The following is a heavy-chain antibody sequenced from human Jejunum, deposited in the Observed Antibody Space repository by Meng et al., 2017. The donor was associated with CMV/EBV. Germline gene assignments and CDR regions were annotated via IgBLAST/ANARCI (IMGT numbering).Heavy chain of an antibody. CDR2: ISAYNGNT. V-gene: IGHV1-18*01. D-gene: IGHD1-26*01. Sequence: QVQWVQYGGEVKKPGSSVKVACKASGYTFTNYGITWVRQAPGQGLEWMGWISAYNGNTNYAQTLQGRVTMTTDTSTSTAYMELGSLRSDDTAVYYCARVEVGITSGDYWGQGTLVTVSS. J-gene: IGHJ4*02. CDR3: ARVEVGITSGDY. CDR1: GYTFTNYG.